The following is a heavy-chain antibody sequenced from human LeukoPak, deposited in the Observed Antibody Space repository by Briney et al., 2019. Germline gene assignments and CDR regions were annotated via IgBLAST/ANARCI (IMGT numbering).Heavy chain of an antibody. CDR2: IYSDNT. J-gene: IGHJ6*03. Sequence: GGSLRLSCTVSGFTVSSNSMSWVRQAPGKGLEWVSFIYSDNTHYSDSVKGRFTISRDNSKNTLYLQMNSLRAEDTAVYYCAKEEGYYDSSGRQENYYYYYYMDVWGKGTTVTVSS. CDR3: AKEEGYYDSSGRQENYYYYYYMDV. CDR1: GFTVSSNS. D-gene: IGHD3-22*01. V-gene: IGHV3-66*03.